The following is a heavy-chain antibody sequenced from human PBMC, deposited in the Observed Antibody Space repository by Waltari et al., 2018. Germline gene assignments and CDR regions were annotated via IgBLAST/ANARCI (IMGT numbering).Heavy chain of an antibody. Sequence: QLQLQESGPGLVKPSETLSLICTVSGGSISSSSYYWGWIRQPPGEGLEWIGSIYYSGSTYYTPSLKSRVTISVETSKNQFSLKLSSVTAADTAVYYCARHVSGYCSSTSCHSDYWGQGTLVTVSS. D-gene: IGHD2-2*01. J-gene: IGHJ4*02. CDR1: GGSISSSSYY. V-gene: IGHV4-39*01. CDR3: ARHVSGYCSSTSCHSDY. CDR2: IYYSGST.